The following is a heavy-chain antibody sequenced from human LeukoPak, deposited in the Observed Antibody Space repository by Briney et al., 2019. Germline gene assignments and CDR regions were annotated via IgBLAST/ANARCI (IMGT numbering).Heavy chain of an antibody. CDR3: ARVSPNILTGYYKGIFDY. V-gene: IGHV4-61*02. Sequence: PSETLSLTCTVSGGSISSGSYYWSWIRQPAGKGLEWIGRIYTSGSTNYNPSLKSRVTISVDTSKNQFSLKLSSVTAADTAVYYCARVSPNILTGYYKGIFDYWGQGTLVTVSS. CDR2: IYTSGST. D-gene: IGHD3-9*01. J-gene: IGHJ4*02. CDR1: GGSISSGSYY.